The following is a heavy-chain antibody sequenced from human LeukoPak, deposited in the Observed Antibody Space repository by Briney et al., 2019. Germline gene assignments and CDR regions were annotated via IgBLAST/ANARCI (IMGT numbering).Heavy chain of an antibody. J-gene: IGHJ4*02. V-gene: IGHV4-59*08. D-gene: IGHD6-19*01. CDR1: GGSIRRYS. CDR2: IAHSGAI. Sequence: SETLSLTCIVSGGSIRRYSWNWIRQSPGKGLEWIGYIAHSGAISYKSSLKSRVTISVDTSKNQLSLRLISVTAADTAVYYCARWDDSAWAFGNWGPGTLVTVSS. CDR3: ARWDDSAWAFGN.